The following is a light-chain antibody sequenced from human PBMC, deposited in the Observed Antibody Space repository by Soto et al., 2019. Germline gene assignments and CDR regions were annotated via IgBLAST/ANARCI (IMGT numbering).Light chain of an antibody. CDR1: QSVSSSY. J-gene: IGKJ2*01. Sequence: EIVLTQSPGTLSLSPGERATLSCRASQSVSSSYLAWYQQKPRQAPRLLIYGVSSRATGIPDRFSGSGSGTDFSLTISRLEPEDFAVYYCQQYGSSPQTFGQGTKLEIK. CDR2: GVS. V-gene: IGKV3-20*01. CDR3: QQYGSSPQT.